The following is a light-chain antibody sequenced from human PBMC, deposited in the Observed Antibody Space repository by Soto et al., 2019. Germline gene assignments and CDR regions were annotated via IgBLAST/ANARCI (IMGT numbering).Light chain of an antibody. Sequence: QSVLTQPASVSGSPGQSITISCTGTSSDVGSYPYVSWYQQHPGKAPKLMIYDVNSRPSGVSSRFSGSKSDNTASLTISGLQAEDEAHYYCSSYTTSSTVVFGGGTKLTVL. CDR2: DVN. J-gene: IGLJ2*01. CDR1: SSDVGSYPY. V-gene: IGLV2-14*03. CDR3: SSYTTSSTVV.